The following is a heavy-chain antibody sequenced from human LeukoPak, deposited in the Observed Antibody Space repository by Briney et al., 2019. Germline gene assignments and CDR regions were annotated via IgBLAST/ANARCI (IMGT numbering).Heavy chain of an antibody. J-gene: IGHJ4*02. CDR1: GLTVSSNY. V-gene: IGHV3-53*01. Sequence: PGGSLRLSCAASGLTVSSNYMSWVRQAPGKGLEWVSVIYSGGSTYYADSVKGRFTISRDNSKNTLYLQMNRLRAEETAVYYCARDTRSSGNYYLDYWGQGTLVTVSS. CDR2: IYSGGST. CDR3: ARDTRSSGNYYLDY. D-gene: IGHD1-26*01.